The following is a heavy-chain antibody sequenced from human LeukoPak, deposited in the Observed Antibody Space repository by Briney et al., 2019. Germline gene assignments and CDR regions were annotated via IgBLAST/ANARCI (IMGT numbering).Heavy chain of an antibody. J-gene: IGHJ4*02. CDR3: ARVRNYYDSRDLDY. CDR2: IYSGGST. D-gene: IGHD3-22*01. V-gene: IGHV3-66*01. CDR1: GFTVSSNY. Sequence: EGSLRLSCAAPGFTVSSNYMSWVRQAPGKGLEWVSVIYSGGSTYYADSVKGRFTISRDNSKNTLYLQMNSLRAEDTAVYYCARVRNYYDSRDLDYWGQGTLVTVSS.